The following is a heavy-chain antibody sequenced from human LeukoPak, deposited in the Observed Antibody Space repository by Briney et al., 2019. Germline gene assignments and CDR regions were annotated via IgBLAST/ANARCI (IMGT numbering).Heavy chain of an antibody. CDR2: IYYTGST. Sequence: SETLSLTCTVSGGSITGDYWSWIRQPPGKGLEWIGYIYYTGSTNYNPSLKSRVTISVDTSKNQFSLKLSSVTAADTAVYYCARVPTVTFFDYWGQGTLVTVSS. CDR3: ARVPTVTFFDY. CDR1: GGSITGDY. D-gene: IGHD4-17*01. J-gene: IGHJ4*02. V-gene: IGHV4-59*12.